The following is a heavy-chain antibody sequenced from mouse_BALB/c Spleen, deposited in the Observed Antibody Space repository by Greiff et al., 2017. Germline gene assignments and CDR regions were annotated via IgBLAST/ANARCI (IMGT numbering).Heavy chain of an antibody. D-gene: IGHD2-2*01. Sequence: QVQLQQSGAELARPGASVKLSCKASGYTFTSYWMQWVKQRPGQGLEWIGAIYPGDGDTRYTQKFKGKATLTAEKSSSTAYMQLSSLASEDSAVYYCARGYDEGAWLAYWGQGTLVTVSA. CDR3: ARGYDEGAWLAY. J-gene: IGHJ3*01. CDR2: IYPGDGDT. V-gene: IGHV1-87*01. CDR1: GYTFTSYW.